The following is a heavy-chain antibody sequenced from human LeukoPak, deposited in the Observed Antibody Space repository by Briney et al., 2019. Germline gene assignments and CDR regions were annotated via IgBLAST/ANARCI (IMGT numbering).Heavy chain of an antibody. V-gene: IGHV3-23*01. J-gene: IGHJ3*01. CDR2: IRGSGDGT. D-gene: IGHD4-17*01. Sequence: GGSLRLSCVGSGFAFSSYAMTWVRQAPGKGLEWVSSIRGSGDGTSYADSVKGRFTMSGDNSKNTLYLQMDSLRAEDTAMYYCGRDPNGDYVGAFDFWGRGTLVTVSS. CDR1: GFAFSSYA. CDR3: GRDPNGDYVGAFDF.